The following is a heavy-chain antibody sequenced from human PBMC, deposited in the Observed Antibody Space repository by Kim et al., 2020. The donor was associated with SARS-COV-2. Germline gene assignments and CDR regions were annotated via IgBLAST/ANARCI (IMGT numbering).Heavy chain of an antibody. J-gene: IGHJ3*01. CDR3: ARERLVGGPLSALHF. CDR2: ISPNSGAT. Sequence: ASVKVSCKTSGYNFNTYYIHWVRQAPGQGLEWLGWISPNSGATMYAEDFEGKITLTSDTSIDTVYMKIKSLNFADTAVYYCARERLVGGPLSALHFWGQGTEVIVSA. D-gene: IGHD2-15*01. V-gene: IGHV1-2*02. CDR1: GYNFNTYY.